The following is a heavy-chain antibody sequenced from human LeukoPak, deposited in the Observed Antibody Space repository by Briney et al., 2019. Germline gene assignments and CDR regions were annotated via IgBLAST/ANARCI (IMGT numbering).Heavy chain of an antibody. CDR2: VYYSGST. CDR3: AKNGQSGFSFDP. J-gene: IGHJ5*02. CDR1: GGSISSYY. D-gene: IGHD3-3*01. Sequence: SETLSLTCTVSGGSISSYYWSWIRQPPGKGLEWIGYVYYSGSTSNNPSLKSRVTISVDTSKNQFSLKLNSVTAADTAVYYCAKNGQSGFSFDPWGQGTLVTVSS. V-gene: IGHV4-59*12.